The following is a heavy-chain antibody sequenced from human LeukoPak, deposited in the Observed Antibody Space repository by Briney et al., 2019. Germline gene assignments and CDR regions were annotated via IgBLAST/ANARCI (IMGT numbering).Heavy chain of an antibody. CDR1: GGSISSSSYY. Sequence: SETLSLTCTVSGGSISSSSYYWGWIRQPPGKGLEWIVSIYYSGSTYYNPSLKSRVTISVDTSKNQFSLKLSSVTAADTAVYYCARWRYYDSSGYPSWYFDYWGQGTLVTVSS. J-gene: IGHJ4*02. CDR2: IYYSGST. V-gene: IGHV4-39*01. D-gene: IGHD3-22*01. CDR3: ARWRYYDSSGYPSWYFDY.